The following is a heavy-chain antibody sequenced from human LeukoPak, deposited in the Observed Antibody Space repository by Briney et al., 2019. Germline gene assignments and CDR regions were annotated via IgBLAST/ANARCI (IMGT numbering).Heavy chain of an antibody. Sequence: PQGSQRLSYAPPALTSSTSATRRVRQGPGKGPESVSAISGSGTTTYYAESVKGRFTISRDNSKNTLYLQMNSLRAEDTAVYYCAKASSGWSQYDYWGQGTLVPVSS. CDR3: AKASSGWSQYDY. J-gene: IGHJ4*02. V-gene: IGHV3-23*01. CDR2: ISGSGTTT. CDR1: ALTSSTSA. D-gene: IGHD6-19*01.